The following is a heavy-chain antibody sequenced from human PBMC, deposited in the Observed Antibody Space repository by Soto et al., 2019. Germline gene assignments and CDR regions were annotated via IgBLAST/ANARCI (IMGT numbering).Heavy chain of an antibody. V-gene: IGHV4-39*01. J-gene: IGHJ6*03. D-gene: IGHD2-2*01. CDR2: IYYSGST. CDR1: GGSMSSSSYY. CDR3: ASLRCSSTSCYYNYYYYMDV. Sequence: QVQLQESGPGLVKPSETLSLTCTVSGGSMSSSSYYWGWIRQPPGKGLEWIGTIYYSGSTYYNPSLKSRVTISVDTSKNQFSLELSSVTAADTAVYYCASLRCSSTSCYYNYYYYMDVWGKGTTVTVSS.